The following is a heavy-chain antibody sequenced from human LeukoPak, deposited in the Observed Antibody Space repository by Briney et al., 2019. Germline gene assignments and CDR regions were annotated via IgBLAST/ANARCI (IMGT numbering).Heavy chain of an antibody. D-gene: IGHD6-13*01. J-gene: IGHJ4*02. CDR2: VYSGSVYSSLDS. CDR3: ARHSGPYGSRWFDY. CDR1: GGSISNSNNY. V-gene: IGHV4-39*01. Sequence: SETLSLTCTVSGGSISNSNNYWGWIRQPPGKGLEWVGSVYSGSVYSSLDSYYNPSLRSRGTISVDTFKNQFSLKLMSVTAADTAVYYCARHSGPYGSRWFDYWGQGTLVTVSS.